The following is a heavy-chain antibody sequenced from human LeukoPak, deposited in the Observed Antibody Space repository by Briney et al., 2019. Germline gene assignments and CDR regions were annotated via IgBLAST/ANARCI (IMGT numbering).Heavy chain of an antibody. V-gene: IGHV3-23*01. D-gene: IGHD3-16*01. CDR1: GFTFSSYA. CDR2: VSGTTGNT. CDR3: AKSNLYRWGFDY. J-gene: IGHJ4*02. Sequence: PGGSLRLSCAASGFTFSSYAMFWVRQAPGQGLAWVSAVSGTTGNTYYADSVKGRFTISRDNSKNTVYLQMDSLRAEDTAVYYCAKSNLYRWGFDYWGQGTLVTVSS.